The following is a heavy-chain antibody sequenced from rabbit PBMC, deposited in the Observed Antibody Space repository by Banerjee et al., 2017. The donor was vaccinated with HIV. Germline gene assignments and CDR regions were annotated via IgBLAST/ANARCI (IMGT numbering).Heavy chain of an antibody. CDR3: ARWEYNYDDYGDAQYYFNL. CDR2: IYAGSSGTT. CDR1: GFSFSGFVY. J-gene: IGHJ4*01. Sequence: QSLEESGGDLVKPGASLTLTCKASGFSFSGFVYMCWVRQAPGKGLEWIACIYAGSSGTTYYASWAKGRFTISKTSSTTVTLQMTSLTAADTATYFCARWEYNYDDYGDAQYYFNLWGQGTLVTVS. D-gene: IGHD2-1*01. V-gene: IGHV1S40*01.